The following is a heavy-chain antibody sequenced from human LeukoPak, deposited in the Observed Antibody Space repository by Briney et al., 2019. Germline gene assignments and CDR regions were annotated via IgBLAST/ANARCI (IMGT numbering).Heavy chain of an antibody. Sequence: PGGSLRLSCTTSGFIFGDYAIHWVRQAPGKGLQWIGFIRSRAYEGTAEYAASVKGRFTISRDDSKGIAYLQINSLRTEDTAVYYCARIGLDYWGQGTQVSVSS. V-gene: IGHV3-49*04. J-gene: IGHJ4*02. CDR2: IRSRAYEGTA. CDR3: ARIGLDY. D-gene: IGHD3-10*01. CDR1: GFIFGDYA.